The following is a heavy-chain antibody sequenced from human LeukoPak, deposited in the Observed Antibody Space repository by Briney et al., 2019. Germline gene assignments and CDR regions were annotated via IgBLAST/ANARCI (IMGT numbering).Heavy chain of an antibody. V-gene: IGHV3-23*01. CDR2: ISGSGDST. CDR3: ACGGYCSGGSCYSNY. D-gene: IGHD2-15*01. J-gene: IGHJ4*02. CDR1: GGSFSGYY. Sequence: PSETLSLTCAVYGGSFSGYYWSWVRQAPGKGLEWVSAISGSGDSTYYADSVKGRFTISRDNSKNTLYLHMNSLRAEDTAVYYCACGGYCSGGSCYSNYWGQGTLVTVSS.